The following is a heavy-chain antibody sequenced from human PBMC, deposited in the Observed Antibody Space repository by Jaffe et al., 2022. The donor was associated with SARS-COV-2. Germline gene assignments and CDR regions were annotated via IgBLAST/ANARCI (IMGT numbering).Heavy chain of an antibody. D-gene: IGHD6-19*01. J-gene: IGHJ3*02. CDR3: AKDRGNSSGWYPDAFDI. CDR2: ISYDGSNK. V-gene: IGHV3-30*18. Sequence: QVQLVESGGGVVQPGRSLRLSCAASGFTFSSYGMHWVRQAPGKGLEWVAVISYDGSNKYYADSVKGRFTISRDNSKNTLYLQMNSLRAEDTAVYYCAKDRGNSSGWYPDAFDIWGQGTMVTVSS. CDR1: GFTFSSYG.